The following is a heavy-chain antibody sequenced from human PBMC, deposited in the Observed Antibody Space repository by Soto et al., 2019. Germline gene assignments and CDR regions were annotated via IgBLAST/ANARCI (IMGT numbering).Heavy chain of an antibody. V-gene: IGHV5-51*01. Sequence: GESLKISCQGSGYIFTTYWIGWVRQMPGKGLEWMGIIYPGDSDTRYSPSFQGQVTVSVDKSISTVYLQWSSLKASDTAMYYCARQRCSGDICDGSFEYWGQGTLVTVSS. CDR3: ARQRCSGDICDGSFEY. CDR1: GYIFTTYW. D-gene: IGHD2-15*01. J-gene: IGHJ4*02. CDR2: IYPGDSDT.